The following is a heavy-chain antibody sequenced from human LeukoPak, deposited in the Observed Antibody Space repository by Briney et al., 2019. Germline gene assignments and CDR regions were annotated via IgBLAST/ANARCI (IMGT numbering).Heavy chain of an antibody. CDR3: ASSHTAMPYFDY. J-gene: IGHJ4*02. CDR1: GGTFISYT. Sequence: ASVKVSCKASGGTFISYTISWVRQAPGQGLEWMGRIIPILGIANYAQKFQGRVTITADKSTSTAYMELSSLRSEDTAVYYCASSHTAMPYFDYWGQGTLVTVSS. D-gene: IGHD5-18*01. CDR2: IIPILGIA. V-gene: IGHV1-69*02.